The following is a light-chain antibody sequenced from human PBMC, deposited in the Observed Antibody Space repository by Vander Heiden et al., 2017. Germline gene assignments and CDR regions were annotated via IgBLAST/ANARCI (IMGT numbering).Light chain of an antibody. Sequence: IVITQSPDSMAVSLGETATINCKSSQSVLYSSNNKNYVAWYQQKPGQPPKLLIYWASTRESGVPDRFSVSGSGTDFTLTISSLQAEDVAIYFCQQYYSDPGWTFGPGTKVEIK. J-gene: IGKJ1*01. CDR2: WAS. V-gene: IGKV4-1*01. CDR3: QQYYSDPGWT. CDR1: QSVLYSSNNKNY.